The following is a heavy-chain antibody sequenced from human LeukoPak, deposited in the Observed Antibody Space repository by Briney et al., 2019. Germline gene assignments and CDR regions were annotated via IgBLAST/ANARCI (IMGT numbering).Heavy chain of an antibody. D-gene: IGHD4-17*01. Sequence: GGSLRLSCAASRFTFSSYSMNWVRQAPGKGLEWVSSISSSGSYIYHADSVKGRFTISRDNAKNSLYLQMNSLRDEDTAVYYCARDTPEYGDSPDAFDIWGQGTMVTVSS. CDR3: ARDTPEYGDSPDAFDI. CDR1: RFTFSSYS. V-gene: IGHV3-21*01. J-gene: IGHJ3*02. CDR2: ISSSGSYI.